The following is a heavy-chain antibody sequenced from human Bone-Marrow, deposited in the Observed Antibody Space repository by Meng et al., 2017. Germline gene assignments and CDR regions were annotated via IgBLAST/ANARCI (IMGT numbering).Heavy chain of an antibody. CDR2: ISAYNGNT. CDR1: GGTFTSYG. J-gene: IGHJ4*02. CDR3: TSLSIPKGCGHLSPRGFDY. Sequence: ASVKVSCKASGGTFTSYGISWVRQAPGQGLEWMGWISAYNGNTNYAQKLQGRVNITTETSTSTAYMELRILRSDDAALYYGTSLSIPKGCGHLSPRGFDYGRQGTLVTVSS. V-gene: IGHV1-18*01. D-gene: IGHD2-21*01.